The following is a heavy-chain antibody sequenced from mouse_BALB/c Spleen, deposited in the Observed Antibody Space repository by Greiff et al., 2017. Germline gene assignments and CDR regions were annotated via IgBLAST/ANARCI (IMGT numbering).Heavy chain of an antibody. D-gene: IGHD2-14*01. CDR1: GYTFTSYV. Sequence: VQLQQSGPELVKPGASVKMSCKASGYTFTSYVMHWVKRKPGQGLEWIGYINPYNDGTKYNEKFKGKATLTSDKSSSTAYMELSSLTSEDSAVYYCARTGSYRYDVYAMDYWGQGTSVTVSS. J-gene: IGHJ4*01. V-gene: IGHV1-14*01. CDR2: INPYNDGT. CDR3: ARTGSYRYDVYAMDY.